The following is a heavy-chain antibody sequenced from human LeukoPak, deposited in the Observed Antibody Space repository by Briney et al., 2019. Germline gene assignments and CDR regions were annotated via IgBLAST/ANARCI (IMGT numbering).Heavy chain of an antibody. D-gene: IGHD6-13*01. CDR2: ISGSGGST. CDR1: GFSFSNYA. Sequence: GGSLRLSCAASGFSFSNYAMSWVRQAPGKGLEWVSGISGSGGSTYYADSVKGRFTISRDNAKNSLYLQMNSLRAEDTAVYFCARVGALSSSWLLYWGQGTLVTVSS. V-gene: IGHV3-23*01. J-gene: IGHJ4*02. CDR3: ARVGALSSSWLLY.